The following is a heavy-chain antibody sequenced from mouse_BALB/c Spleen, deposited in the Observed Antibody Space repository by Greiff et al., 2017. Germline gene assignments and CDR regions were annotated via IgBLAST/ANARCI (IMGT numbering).Heavy chain of an antibody. V-gene: IGHV10-1*02. Sequence: EVKLMESGGGLVQPKGSLKLSCAASGFTFNTYAMNWVRQAPGKGLEWVARIRSKSNNYATYYADSVKDRFTISRDDSQSMLYLQMNNLKTEDTAMYYCVRQNYGGAMDYWGQGTSVTGSS. D-gene: IGHD1-1*01. CDR2: IRSKSNNYAT. CDR1: GFTFNTYA. J-gene: IGHJ4*01. CDR3: VRQNYGGAMDY.